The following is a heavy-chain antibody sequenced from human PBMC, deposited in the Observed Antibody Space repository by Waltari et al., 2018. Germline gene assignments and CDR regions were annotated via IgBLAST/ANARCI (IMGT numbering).Heavy chain of an antibody. Sequence: EVQLLESGGGLVQPGGSLRLSCAASGFTFSSYAMSWVRQAPGKGLEWVSVIYSGGSTYYADSVKGRFTISRDNSKNTLYLQMNSLRAEDTAGYYCARNYYAFDAFDIWGQGTMVTVSS. D-gene: IGHD3-10*01. J-gene: IGHJ3*02. CDR3: ARNYYAFDAFDI. CDR2: IYSGGST. CDR1: GFTFSSYA. V-gene: IGHV3-23*03.